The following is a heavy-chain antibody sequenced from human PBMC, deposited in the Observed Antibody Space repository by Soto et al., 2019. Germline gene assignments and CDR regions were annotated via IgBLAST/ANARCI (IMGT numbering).Heavy chain of an antibody. CDR1: GGSISSSSYY. Sequence: SETLSLTCTVSGGSISSSSYYWGWIRQPPGKGLEWIGSIYYSGSTYYNPSLKSRVTISVDTSKNQFSLKLSSVTAADTAVYYCARRTSTIFGVVIVLDAWGQGTLVTVSS. CDR3: ARRTSTIFGVVIVLDA. D-gene: IGHD3-3*01. CDR2: IYYSGST. J-gene: IGHJ5*02. V-gene: IGHV4-39*01.